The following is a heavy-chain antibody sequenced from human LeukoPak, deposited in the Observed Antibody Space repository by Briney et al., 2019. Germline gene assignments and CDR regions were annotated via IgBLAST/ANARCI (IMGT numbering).Heavy chain of an antibody. D-gene: IGHD1-14*01. J-gene: IGHJ3*02. V-gene: IGHV3-33*08. Sequence: GGSLRLSCAASGFTFSSYWMRWVRQAPGKGLEWVAVIWYDGSNKYYADSVKGRFTISRDNSKNTLYLQMNSLRDEDTAVYYCATPEGAFDIWGQGTMVTVSS. CDR3: ATPEGAFDI. CDR1: GFTFSSYW. CDR2: IWYDGSNK.